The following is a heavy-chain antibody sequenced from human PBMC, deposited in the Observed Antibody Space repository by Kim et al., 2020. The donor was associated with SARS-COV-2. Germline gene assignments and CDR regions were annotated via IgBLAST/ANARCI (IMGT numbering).Heavy chain of an antibody. V-gene: IGHV2-70*01. J-gene: IGHJ4*02. CDR2: IDWDDDK. CDR1: GFSLSTSGMC. D-gene: IGHD5-18*01. CDR3: ARTGGYSYGYPPDYYFDY. Sequence: SGPTLVNPTQTLTLTCTFSGFSLSTSGMCVSWIRQPPGKALEWLALIDWDDDKYYSTSLKTRLTISKDTSKNQVVLTMTNMDPVDTATYYCARTGGYSYGYPPDYYFDYWGQGTLVTVSS.